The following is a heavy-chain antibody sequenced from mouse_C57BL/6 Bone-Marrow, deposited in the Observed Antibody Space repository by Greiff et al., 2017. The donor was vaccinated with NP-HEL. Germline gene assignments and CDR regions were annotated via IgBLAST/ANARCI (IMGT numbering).Heavy chain of an antibody. CDR1: GYTFTSYW. CDR2: INPSNGGT. D-gene: IGHD2-5*01. CDR3: ASTVYYSNYYAMDY. V-gene: IGHV1-53*01. Sequence: QVQLQQPGTELVKPGASVKLSCKASGYTFTSYWMHWVKQRPGQGLEWIGNINPSNGGTNYNEKFKGKATLTVDKSSSTPYMQLSSLTAEDAAVYSGASTVYYSNYYAMDYWGQGTSVTVSS. J-gene: IGHJ4*01.